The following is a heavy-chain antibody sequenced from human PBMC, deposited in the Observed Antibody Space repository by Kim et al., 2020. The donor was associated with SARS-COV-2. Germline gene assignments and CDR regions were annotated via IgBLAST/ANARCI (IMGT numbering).Heavy chain of an antibody. CDR3: ARVYCSSTSCYRVVVGYFDY. CDR1: GFTFSSYA. D-gene: IGHD2-2*01. Sequence: GGSLRLSCAASGFTFSSYAMHWVRQAPGKGLEWVAVISYDGSNKYYADSVKGRFTISRDNSKNTLYLQMNSLRAEDTAVYYCARVYCSSTSCYRVVVGYFDYWGQGTLVTVSS. CDR2: ISYDGSNK. V-gene: IGHV3-30*04. J-gene: IGHJ4*02.